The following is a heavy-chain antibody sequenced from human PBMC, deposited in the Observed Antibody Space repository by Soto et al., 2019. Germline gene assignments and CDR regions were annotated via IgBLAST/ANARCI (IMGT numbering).Heavy chain of an antibody. Sequence: EVQLVESGGGLVQPGGSLKLSCAASGFTFSGSAVHWVRQASGKGLEWVGRIRSKSNSYATAYAASVKGLFTISRDDSKSTVYLQMNSLKTEGTAVYYGASPNPGFGYFELWGRGTLVTVSS. J-gene: IGHJ2*01. CDR1: GFTFSGSA. D-gene: IGHD6-25*01. CDR2: IRSKSNSYAT. CDR3: ASPNPGFGYFEL. V-gene: IGHV3-73*02.